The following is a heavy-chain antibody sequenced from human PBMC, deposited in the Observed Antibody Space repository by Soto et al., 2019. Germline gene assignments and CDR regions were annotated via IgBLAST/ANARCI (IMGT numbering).Heavy chain of an antibody. CDR1: GYTFTSYA. CDR3: ARSPYYDILTGYREYFHH. D-gene: IGHD3-9*01. J-gene: IGHJ1*01. Sequence: ASVKVSCKASGYTFTSYAMHWVRQAPGQRLEWMGWINAGNGNTKYSQKFQGRVTITRDTSASTAYMELSSLRSEDTAVYYCARSPYYDILTGYREYFHHWGQGTLVTVSS. CDR2: INAGNGNT. V-gene: IGHV1-3*01.